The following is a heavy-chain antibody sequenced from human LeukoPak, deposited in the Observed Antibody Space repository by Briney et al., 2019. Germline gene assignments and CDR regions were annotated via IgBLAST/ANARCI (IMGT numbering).Heavy chain of an antibody. CDR1: GVSISSSSYY. Sequence: SETLSLTCTVSGVSISSSSYYWGWIRQPPGKGLEWIGSIYYSGSTYYNPSLKSRVTIPIDTSKNQFSLELSSVTAADTAVYYCARKYSSSWWFDYWGQGTLVTVSS. CDR3: ARKYSSSWWFDY. D-gene: IGHD6-13*01. V-gene: IGHV4-39*07. CDR2: IYYSGST. J-gene: IGHJ4*02.